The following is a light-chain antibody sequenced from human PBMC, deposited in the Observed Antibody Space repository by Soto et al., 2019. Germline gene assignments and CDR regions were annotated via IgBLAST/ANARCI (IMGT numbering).Light chain of an antibody. J-gene: IGKJ5*01. V-gene: IGKV3-15*01. Sequence: EIVMTQSPATLSVSPGERATLSCRASQSVSSNLAWYQQKPGQAPRLLIYGASTRATGIPARFSGSGSGTEFTLTISSLPSEDFAVYYCQQSNNWPPEITFGQGTRLEIK. CDR2: GAS. CDR3: QQSNNWPPEIT. CDR1: QSVSSN.